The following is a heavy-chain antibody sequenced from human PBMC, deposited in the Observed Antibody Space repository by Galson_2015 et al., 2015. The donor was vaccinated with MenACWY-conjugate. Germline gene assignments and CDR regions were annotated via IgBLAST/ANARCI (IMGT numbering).Heavy chain of an antibody. CDR1: GGSFRGYF. Sequence: LSLTCAVYGGSFRGYFWSWIRQPPGKGLEWIGEINHSGTTDYNPSLKSRVTISIDTSKNQFSLRLSSVTAADTAVYYCARRTVTTSWYFDLWGRGTLVTVSS. D-gene: IGHD4-17*01. CDR3: ARRTVTTSWYFDL. J-gene: IGHJ2*01. V-gene: IGHV4-34*01. CDR2: INHSGTT.